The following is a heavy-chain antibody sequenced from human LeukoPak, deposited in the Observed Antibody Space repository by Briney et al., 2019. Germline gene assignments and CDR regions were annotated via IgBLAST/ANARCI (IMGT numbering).Heavy chain of an antibody. V-gene: IGHV3-48*01. CDR2: ITGGSTTI. CDR1: GFTFRSYN. CDR3: ARGARGSGTASDY. Sequence: GGSLRLSCAASGFTFRSYNMNWVRQAPGKGLEWVSYITGGSTTIYYADSVKGRFTISRDNAKNSLYLQMNSLRAEDTAVYYCARGARGSGTASDYWGQGTLVTVSS. D-gene: IGHD3-10*01. J-gene: IGHJ4*02.